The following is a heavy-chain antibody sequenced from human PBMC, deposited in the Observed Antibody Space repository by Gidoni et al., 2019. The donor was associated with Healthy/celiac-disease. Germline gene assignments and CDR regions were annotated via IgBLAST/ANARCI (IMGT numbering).Heavy chain of an antibody. V-gene: IGHV3-23*01. CDR2: ISGSGGST. Sequence: EVQLLASGGGLVQPGGSLRLSCAASGLTFSSYAMSWVRQAPGKGLVWVSAISGSGGSTYYADSVKGRFTISRDNSKNTLYLQMNSLRAEDTAVYYCAKDLYDILTGYNYWGQGTLVTVSS. D-gene: IGHD3-9*01. J-gene: IGHJ4*02. CDR3: AKDLYDILTGYNY. CDR1: GLTFSSYA.